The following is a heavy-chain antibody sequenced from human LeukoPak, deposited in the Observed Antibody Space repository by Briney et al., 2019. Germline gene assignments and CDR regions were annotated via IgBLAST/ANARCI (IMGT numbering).Heavy chain of an antibody. Sequence: GGSLRLSCAASGFTFSSYCMHWVRQAPGKGLEWVAVIWNDGSNKYYADSVKGRFTISRDNSKNTLYLQMNSLRAEDTAVYYCARESQIVVVPAAIRWFDPWGQGTLVTVSS. J-gene: IGHJ5*02. CDR1: GFTFSSYC. V-gene: IGHV3-33*01. CDR3: ARESQIVVVPAAIRWFDP. CDR2: IWNDGSNK. D-gene: IGHD2-2*02.